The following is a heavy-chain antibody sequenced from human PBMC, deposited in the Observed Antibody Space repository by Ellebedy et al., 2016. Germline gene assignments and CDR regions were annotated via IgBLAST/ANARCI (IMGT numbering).Heavy chain of an antibody. D-gene: IGHD3-10*01. CDR1: GYSFTSYW. CDR2: ISYDGSNK. CDR3: ARDFRFGEPRVYYYYMDV. J-gene: IGHJ6*03. Sequence: GESLKISCKGSGYSFTSYWIGWVRQAPGKGLEWVAVISYDGSNKYYADSVKGRFTISRDNSKNTLYLQMNSLRAEDTAVYYCARDFRFGEPRVYYYYMDVWGKGTTVTVSS. V-gene: IGHV3-30*19.